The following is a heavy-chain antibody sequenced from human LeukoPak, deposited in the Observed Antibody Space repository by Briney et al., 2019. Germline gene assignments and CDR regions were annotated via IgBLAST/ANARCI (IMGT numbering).Heavy chain of an antibody. CDR2: IYWNYDK. D-gene: IGHD6-13*01. Sequence: SGATVVKLRKTLTLIQSFPGFLLSTGGVGGGGIRQPPGKALEWLALIYWNYDKRYNPSLTSRLTITTDTSKNQVVLTMTNIDPVDTATYFCAHISSSWPPLVDLSGRATLVTASS. CDR3: AHISSSWPPLVDL. J-gene: IGHJ2*01. CDR1: GFLLSTGGVG. V-gene: IGHV2-5*01.